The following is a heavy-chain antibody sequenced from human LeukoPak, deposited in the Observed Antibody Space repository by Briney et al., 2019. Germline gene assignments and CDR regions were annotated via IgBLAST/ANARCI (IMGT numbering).Heavy chain of an antibody. D-gene: IGHD1-26*01. J-gene: IGHJ5*02. CDR1: GGSLSRYY. V-gene: IGHV4-59*01. Sequence: PSETLSLTCTVSGGSLSRYYWSWIRQPPGKGLEWIGYIYYSGSTHYNPSLKSRVTISVDMSKNQFSLNLSSVTAADGAVYYGARVVGAKSWFERWGRGTLVTVSS. CDR2: IYYSGST. CDR3: ARVVGAKSWFER.